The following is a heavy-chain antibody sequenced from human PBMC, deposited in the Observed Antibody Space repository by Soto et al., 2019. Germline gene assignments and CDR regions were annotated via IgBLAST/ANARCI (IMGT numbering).Heavy chain of an antibody. CDR1: GDSISGYY. D-gene: IGHD6-19*01. V-gene: IGHV4-59*01. CDR3: ARISSGWYWFDP. J-gene: IGHJ5*02. Sequence: SETLSLTCSVSGDSISGYYWSWVRQPPGKGLEWIAYISSSGTTSYNPSLKSRVTISVDTSKNQFSLKVNSVTTADTAVYYCARISSGWYWFDPWGQGTMVTVSS. CDR2: ISSSGTT.